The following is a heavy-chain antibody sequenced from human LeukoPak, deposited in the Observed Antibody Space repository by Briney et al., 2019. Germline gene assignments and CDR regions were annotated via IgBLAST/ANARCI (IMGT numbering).Heavy chain of an antibody. CDR2: AHTSGST. J-gene: IGHJ6*02. D-gene: IGHD1-1*01. Sequence: SETLSLTCTVSGGSISDYFWNWIRQPAGKGLEWIGRAHTSGSTNYNPSLKSRVTMSVDTSKNQFSLKLTSIIAADTAVYYCARPLGQGNEYGMDVWGQGTTVTVSS. CDR3: ARPLGQGNEYGMDV. V-gene: IGHV4-4*07. CDR1: GGSISDYF.